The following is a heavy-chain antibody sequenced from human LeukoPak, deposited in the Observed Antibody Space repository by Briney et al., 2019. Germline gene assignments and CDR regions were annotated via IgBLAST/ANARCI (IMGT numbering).Heavy chain of an antibody. Sequence: GESLKISCKGSGYSFTSYWIGWVRQIPGKGLEWMGIIYPGDSDTRYSPSFQGQVTISADKSISTAYLQWSSLKASDTAMYYCARLRAYSGYDYALRDYDYWGQGTLVTVSS. J-gene: IGHJ4*02. CDR2: IYPGDSDT. V-gene: IGHV5-51*01. CDR1: GYSFTSYW. CDR3: ARLRAYSGYDYALRDYDY. D-gene: IGHD5-12*01.